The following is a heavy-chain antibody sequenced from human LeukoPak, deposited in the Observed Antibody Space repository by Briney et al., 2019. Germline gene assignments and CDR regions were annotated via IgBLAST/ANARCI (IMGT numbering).Heavy chain of an antibody. D-gene: IGHD1-26*01. V-gene: IGHV4-31*03. CDR3: ARGGPYSGSYFDY. J-gene: IGHJ4*02. CDR1: GGSISSGGYY. CDR2: IYYSGST. Sequence: PSETLSLTCPVSGGSISSGGYYWSWIRQHPGKGLEWIGYIYYSGSTYYNPSLKSRVTISVDTSKNQFSLKLSSVTAADTAVYYCARGGPYSGSYFDYWGQGTLVTVSS.